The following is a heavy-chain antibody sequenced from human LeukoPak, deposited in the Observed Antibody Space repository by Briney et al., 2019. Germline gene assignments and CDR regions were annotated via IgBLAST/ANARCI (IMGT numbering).Heavy chain of an antibody. J-gene: IGHJ4*02. Sequence: ASVRVSCKPSGYTFTGYYLHWVRPAPGHALEWMGWISPNTGATMFAQKFQDRVTMSRDTSIDTAYLDLSSLRSDDTAVYYCARDRVGAGWPRPYYFEFWGQGTLVTVSS. V-gene: IGHV1-2*02. CDR1: GYTFTGYY. D-gene: IGHD6-19*01. CDR3: ARDRVGAGWPRPYYFEF. CDR2: ISPNTGAT.